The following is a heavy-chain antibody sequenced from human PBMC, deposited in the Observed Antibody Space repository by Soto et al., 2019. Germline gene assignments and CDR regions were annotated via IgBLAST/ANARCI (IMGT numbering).Heavy chain of an antibody. CDR1: GFIFSSDW. Sequence: PGGSLRLSCAASGFIFSSDWMHWVRQAPGKGLEWVAGVSHDGRSTPYADSVKGRFTISRDSSKNTVSLEMTSLRAEDTAVYYCAKGGRQWLVTSDFNYWGQGALVTVSS. CDR3: AKGGRQWLVTSDFNY. J-gene: IGHJ4*02. V-gene: IGHV3-30*18. D-gene: IGHD6-19*01. CDR2: VSHDGRST.